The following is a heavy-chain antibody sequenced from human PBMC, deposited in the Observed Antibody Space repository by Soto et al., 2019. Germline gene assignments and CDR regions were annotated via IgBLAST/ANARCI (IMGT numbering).Heavy chain of an antibody. D-gene: IGHD3-3*01. V-gene: IGHV3-66*01. CDR3: ARDIFGGSYDFWH. CDR2: LSSDDNT. Sequence: DVRLVESGGGLVQPGGSLRLSCTASGFSVGRLFMTWVRQAPGKGLEWVSVLSSDDNTYYADSVKGRFTISRDISKNTLFLEMNSLRAKDTAVYHCARDIFGGSYDFWHGGQGTLVTVSS. J-gene: IGHJ4*01. CDR1: GFSVGRLF.